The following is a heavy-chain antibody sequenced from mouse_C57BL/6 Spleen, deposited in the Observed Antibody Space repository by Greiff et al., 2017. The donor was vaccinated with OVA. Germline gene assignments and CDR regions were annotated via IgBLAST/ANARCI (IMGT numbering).Heavy chain of an antibody. CDR3: TRSKGYYGSSHYFDY. J-gene: IGHJ2*01. CDR1: GYTFTDYE. Sequence: QVQLQQSGAELVRPGASVTLSCKASGYTFTDYEMHWVKQTPVHGLEWIGAIDPETGGTAYNQKFKGKAILTADKSSSTAYMELRSLTSADSAVYYCTRSKGYYGSSHYFDYWGQGTTLTVSS. V-gene: IGHV1-15*01. D-gene: IGHD1-1*01. CDR2: IDPETGGT.